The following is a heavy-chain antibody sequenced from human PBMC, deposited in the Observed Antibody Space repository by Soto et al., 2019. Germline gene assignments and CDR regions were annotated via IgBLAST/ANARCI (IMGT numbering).Heavy chain of an antibody. V-gene: IGHV4-39*01. D-gene: IGHD2-2*01. Sequence: SETLSLTCTVSGGSISSGCYYWTWIRQHPGKSLERIGYIYYSGNTNYNPSLNSRVTVSVDTSKNQFSLKVTSVTAADTAVYYCARLHGYCISSSCHGHYAMDVWGQGTTVTVSS. CDR3: ARLHGYCISSSCHGHYAMDV. CDR2: IYYSGNT. CDR1: GGSISSGCYY. J-gene: IGHJ6*02.